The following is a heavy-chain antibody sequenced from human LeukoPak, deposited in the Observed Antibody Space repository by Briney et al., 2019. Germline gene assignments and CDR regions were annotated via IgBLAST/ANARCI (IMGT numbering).Heavy chain of an antibody. V-gene: IGHV3-23*01. CDR1: GFSFSSYA. D-gene: IGHD2-8*02. CDR2: ISAAGGNS. J-gene: IGHJ4*02. CDR3: AKTQVVYYFDY. Sequence: GGPLRLSCVTSGFSFSSYAMSWVRQAPGKGLEWVSGISAAGGNSFYADSVKGRFTISRDNSNNTLRLQMNNMRVEDTAVYYCAKTQVVYYFDYWGQGNLVTVSS.